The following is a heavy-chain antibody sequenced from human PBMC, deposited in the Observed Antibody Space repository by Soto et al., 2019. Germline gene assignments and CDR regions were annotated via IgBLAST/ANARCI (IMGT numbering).Heavy chain of an antibody. V-gene: IGHV3-30*18. CDR3: AKEGGLSGSYYISSSYYFDY. D-gene: IGHD1-26*01. J-gene: IGHJ4*02. Sequence: YQGSNTYYADSVKGRFTISRDNSKNTLYLQMNSLRAEDTSVYYCAKEGGLSGSYYISSSYYFDYWGQGTLVTVSS. CDR2: YQGSNT.